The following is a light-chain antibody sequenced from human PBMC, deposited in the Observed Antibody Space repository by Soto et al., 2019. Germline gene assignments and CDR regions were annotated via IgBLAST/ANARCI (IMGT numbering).Light chain of an antibody. CDR3: AAWDYSLHAV. CDR1: SSNIGRNT. J-gene: IGLJ2*01. V-gene: IGLV1-44*01. Sequence: QSVLTQPPSASGTPGQRVTISCSGDSSNIGRNTVNWYQHLPGTAPKLLIYNNNQRPSGIPDRFSGSKSGTSASLAISGLQSEDEADYDCAAWDYSLHAVFGGGTKVTVL. CDR2: NNN.